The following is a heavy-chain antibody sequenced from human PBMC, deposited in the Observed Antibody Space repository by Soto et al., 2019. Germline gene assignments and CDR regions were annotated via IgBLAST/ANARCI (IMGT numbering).Heavy chain of an antibody. CDR2: IIPIFGTA. J-gene: IGHJ6*02. D-gene: IGHD1-7*01. CDR3: ARGGGTTVSVYYGMDV. CDR1: GGTFSSYA. Sequence: VASVKVSCKASGGTFSSYAISWVRQAPGQGLEWMGGIIPIFGTANYAQKFQGRVTITADESTSTAYMELSSLRSEDTAVYYCARGGGTTVSVYYGMDVWGQGTTVTVSS. V-gene: IGHV1-69*13.